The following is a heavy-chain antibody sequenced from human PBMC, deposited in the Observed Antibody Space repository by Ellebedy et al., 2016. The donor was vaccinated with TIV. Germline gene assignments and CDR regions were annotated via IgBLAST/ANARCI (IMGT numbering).Heavy chain of an antibody. D-gene: IGHD3-10*01. V-gene: IGHV3-7*01. Sequence: PGGSLRLSCAASGFSFGSFWLSWVRQAPGKGLEWVANIREDGNAKFSADSLKGRFTISRDNAKNSVYLHMNNLRVEDTAVYYCARDGFGGFLDSWGPGTLIIVPS. CDR2: IREDGNAK. CDR1: GFSFGSFW. J-gene: IGHJ4*02. CDR3: ARDGFGGFLDS.